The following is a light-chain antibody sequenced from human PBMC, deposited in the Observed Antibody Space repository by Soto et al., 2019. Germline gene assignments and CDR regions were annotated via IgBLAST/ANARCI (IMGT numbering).Light chain of an antibody. V-gene: IGKV3-20*01. CDR2: GAI. CDR3: QQYGASPMYA. CDR1: QNISSSY. Sequence: EIVLTQSPGTLSFSPGETASLSCRASQNISSSYLAWYQQRPGQAPRLLIYGAINRATGISDRFTGSWSGADFTLTINRLEPEDFALYHCQQYGASPMYAFGQGTKLEL. J-gene: IGKJ2*01.